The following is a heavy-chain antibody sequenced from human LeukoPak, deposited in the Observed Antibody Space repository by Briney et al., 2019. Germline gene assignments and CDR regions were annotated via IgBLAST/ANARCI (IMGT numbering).Heavy chain of an antibody. Sequence: PGGSLRLSCAASGFTFSSYSMNWVRQAPGKGLEWVSSISSSSSYIYYADSVKGRFTISRDNAKNSLYLQMNSLRAEDTAVYYCAKAPPLGDGSGSYYKVIDDYWGQGTLVTVSS. D-gene: IGHD3-10*01. CDR3: AKAPPLGDGSGSYYKVIDDY. J-gene: IGHJ4*02. CDR1: GFTFSSYS. CDR2: ISSSSSYI. V-gene: IGHV3-21*01.